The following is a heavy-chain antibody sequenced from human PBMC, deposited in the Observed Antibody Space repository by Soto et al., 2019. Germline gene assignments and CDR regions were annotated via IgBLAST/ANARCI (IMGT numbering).Heavy chain of an antibody. CDR3: ARRRSSWCYYGMDV. V-gene: IGHV4-59*01. CDR2: IYYSGST. D-gene: IGHD6-13*01. Sequence: SETLSLTCTVSGGSISSYYWSWIRQPPGKGLEWIGYIYYSGSTNYNPSLKSRFTISVDTSKNQFSLKLSSVTAADTAVYYCARRRSSWCYYGMDVCGQGTTVTVS. J-gene: IGHJ6*02. CDR1: GGSISSYY.